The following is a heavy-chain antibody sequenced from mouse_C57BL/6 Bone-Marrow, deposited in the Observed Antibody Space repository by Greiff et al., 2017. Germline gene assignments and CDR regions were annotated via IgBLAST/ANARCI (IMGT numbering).Heavy chain of an antibody. D-gene: IGHD2-10*02. J-gene: IGHJ3*01. Sequence: VQLQESGPGLVKPSQSLFLTCSITGFPITSGYYWIWIRQSPGKPLEWMGYITHSGETFYNPSLQSPISITRETSKNQFFLQLNSVTTEDTAMYYCAGGLEGAWFAYWGQGTLVTVSA. V-gene: IGHV12-3*01. CDR1: GFPITSGYY. CDR2: ITHSGET. CDR3: AGGLEGAWFAY.